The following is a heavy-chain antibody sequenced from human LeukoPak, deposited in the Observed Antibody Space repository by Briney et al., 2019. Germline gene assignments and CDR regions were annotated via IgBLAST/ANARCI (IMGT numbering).Heavy chain of an antibody. V-gene: IGHV3-30*04. CDR3: ARDRRANNLVVVAIDN. CDR1: GFMFSNHA. J-gene: IGHJ4*02. Sequence: PGGSLRLSCAASGFMFSNHAMHWVRQAPGKGLEWVAVISHDGSYKIHADSVKDRFTISRVNSENTLYLQLNNVRTDDTALYYCARDRRANNLVVVAIDNWGQGTLVTVSS. CDR2: ISHDGSYK. D-gene: IGHD2-15*01.